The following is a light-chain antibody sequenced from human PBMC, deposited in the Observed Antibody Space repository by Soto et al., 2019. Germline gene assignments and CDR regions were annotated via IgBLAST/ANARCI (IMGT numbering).Light chain of an antibody. Sequence: QSALTQPASVSGSPGQSITISCTGTSSDVGGYNYVSWYQQHPGKAPKLVIYEVSNRPSGVSNRFSGSKSGNTASLTISGRQAEYEADYYGSSYTSSSTRMFGGGTNLTVL. J-gene: IGLJ3*02. CDR3: SSYTSSSTRM. V-gene: IGLV2-14*01. CDR1: SSDVGGYNY. CDR2: EVS.